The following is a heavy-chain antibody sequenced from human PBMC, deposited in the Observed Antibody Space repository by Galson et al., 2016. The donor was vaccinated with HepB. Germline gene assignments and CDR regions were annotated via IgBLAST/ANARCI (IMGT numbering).Heavy chain of an antibody. J-gene: IGHJ5*02. Sequence: SVKVSCKASGGTFSSSGISWVRQTPGEGLEWLGRISSYNGNTNYAQNLQGRVTMTTDTSTSTDHMALRSLRSDDTAVYYCARGANDFGPWGQGTLVTVSS. CDR1: GGTFSSSG. CDR3: ARGANDFGP. V-gene: IGHV1-18*01. CDR2: ISSYNGNT. D-gene: IGHD4-17*01.